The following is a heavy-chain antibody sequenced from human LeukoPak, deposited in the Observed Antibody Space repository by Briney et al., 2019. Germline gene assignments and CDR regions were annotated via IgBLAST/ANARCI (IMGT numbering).Heavy chain of an antibody. Sequence: PSETLSLTCAVYGGSFSGYYWSWIRQPPGKGLEWIGEINHSGSTNYNPSLKSRVTISVDTSKNQFSLKLSSVTAADTAVYYCARDTPRVGAHHWGQGTLVTVSS. CDR3: ARDTPRVGAHH. J-gene: IGHJ5*02. CDR2: INHSGST. CDR1: GGSFSGYY. V-gene: IGHV4-34*01.